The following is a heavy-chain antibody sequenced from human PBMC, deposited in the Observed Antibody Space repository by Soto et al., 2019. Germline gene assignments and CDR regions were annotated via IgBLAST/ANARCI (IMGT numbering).Heavy chain of an antibody. V-gene: IGHV2-5*01. CDR2: IYWSGVE. J-gene: IGHJ3*02. CDR3: ARGLATLPVFAFDI. Sequence: QGTLKESGPTLVKPTQTLTLTCSFSGFSLSTSGVGVGWIRQSPGKALEWLALIYWSGVEHYRPSLKSRLSIIKDTSKNHVVLIMTDMDPVDTATYYCARGLATLPVFAFDIWGQGTMVTVSS. CDR1: GFSLSTSGVG. D-gene: IGHD6-6*01.